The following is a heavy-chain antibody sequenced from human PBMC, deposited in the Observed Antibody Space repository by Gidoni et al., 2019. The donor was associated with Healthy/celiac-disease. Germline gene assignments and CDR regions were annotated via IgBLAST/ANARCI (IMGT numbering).Heavy chain of an antibody. CDR3: ARDRGTKFRLYYGMDV. J-gene: IGHJ6*02. Sequence: EVQLVESGGGLVKPGGSLRLSCAASGFTFSSYSMNWVRQAPGKGLEWFSSIGRSISHIYYADPVKGQSTTSRDNAKNSLYLQMNSLRAEETAVYYGARDRGTKFRLYYGMDVWGQGTTVTVSS. CDR1: GFTFSSYS. V-gene: IGHV3-21*01. D-gene: IGHD3-10*01. CDR2: IGRSISHI.